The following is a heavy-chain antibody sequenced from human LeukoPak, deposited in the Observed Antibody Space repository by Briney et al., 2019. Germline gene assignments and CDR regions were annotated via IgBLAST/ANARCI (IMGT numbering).Heavy chain of an antibody. Sequence: GGSLRLSCAACGFTFSNYWMSWVRQAPGKGLEWVANIKPDGSEKYYVDSVKGRFSISRDNVRDALYLQMNSLRVGDTALYYCARGDFWSGDYTDAFDVWGQGTMVTVSS. D-gene: IGHD3-3*01. CDR1: GFTFSNYW. CDR2: IKPDGSEK. J-gene: IGHJ3*01. CDR3: ARGDFWSGDYTDAFDV. V-gene: IGHV3-7*04.